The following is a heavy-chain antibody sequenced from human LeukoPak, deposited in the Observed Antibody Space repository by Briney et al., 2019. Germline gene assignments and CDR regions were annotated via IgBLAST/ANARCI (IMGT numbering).Heavy chain of an antibody. CDR1: GGSISSSNW. CDR2: IYHSGST. D-gene: IGHD3-22*01. V-gene: IGHV4-4*02. J-gene: IGHJ5*02. Sequence: SETLSLTCAVSGGSISSSNWWSWVRQPPGKGLEWIGEIYHSGSTNYNPSLKSRVTIPVDKSKNQFSLKLSSVTAADTAVYYCARSVYYDSSGLDPWGQGTLVTVSS. CDR3: ARSVYYDSSGLDP.